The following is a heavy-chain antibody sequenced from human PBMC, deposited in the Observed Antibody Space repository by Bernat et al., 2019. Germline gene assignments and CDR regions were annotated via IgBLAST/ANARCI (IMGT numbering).Heavy chain of an antibody. J-gene: IGHJ4*02. D-gene: IGHD5-12*01. CDR2: IDFGGST. Sequence: QVQLQESGPGLVKPSETLSLTCTVSGGSISSYYWDWIRQPPGKGLEWIGSIDFGGSTYYNTSLKSRVTISVDTSKNQFSLKLSSVTAADTAVYYCARRGYSDYDLFDYWGQGTLVTVSS. CDR1: GGSISSYY. V-gene: IGHV4-39*01. CDR3: ARRGYSDYDLFDY.